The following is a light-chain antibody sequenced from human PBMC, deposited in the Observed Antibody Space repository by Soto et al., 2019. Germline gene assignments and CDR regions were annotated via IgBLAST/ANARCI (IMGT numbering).Light chain of an antibody. V-gene: IGKV1-39*01. CDR3: QQSYNAPPT. Sequence: DIQMTQSPSSLSASEGDRVIITCRSSQPISTYLNWFQQKPGKAPKLLIYAASTLQSGVPSRFSGSGSGTEFTLAISTLEPEYLATYYCQQSYNAPPTFGQGTKVDIK. CDR2: AAS. J-gene: IGKJ1*01. CDR1: QPISTY.